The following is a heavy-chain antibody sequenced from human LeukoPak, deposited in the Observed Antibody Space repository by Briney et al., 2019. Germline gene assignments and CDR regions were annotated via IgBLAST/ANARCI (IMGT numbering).Heavy chain of an antibody. CDR3: AKGSRAQGYYFDF. J-gene: IGHJ4*02. V-gene: IGHV3-23*01. D-gene: IGHD3-10*01. CDR2: ISGSGGST. CDR1: GFTFSNYA. Sequence: QTGGSLRLSCAASGFTFSNYAMSWVRQAPGKGLEWVSTISGSGGSTYYADSVKGRFTISRDNSKNTLYLQMNSLRAEDTAAYYCAKGSRAQGYYFDFWGQGTLVTVSS.